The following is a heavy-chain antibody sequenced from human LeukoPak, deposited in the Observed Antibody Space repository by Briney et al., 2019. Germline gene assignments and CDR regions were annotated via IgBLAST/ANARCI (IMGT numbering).Heavy chain of an antibody. V-gene: IGHV5-51*01. CDR2: IYPGDSDT. CDR3: ARRRFGELFSGNDAFDI. D-gene: IGHD3-10*01. Sequence: GESLKIACKGSGYSFTSYWIGWVRQMPGKGLEWMGIIYPGDSDTRYSPSFQGQVTISADKSISTAYLQWSSLKASDTAMYYCARRRFGELFSGNDAFDIWGQGTMVTVSS. CDR1: GYSFTSYW. J-gene: IGHJ3*02.